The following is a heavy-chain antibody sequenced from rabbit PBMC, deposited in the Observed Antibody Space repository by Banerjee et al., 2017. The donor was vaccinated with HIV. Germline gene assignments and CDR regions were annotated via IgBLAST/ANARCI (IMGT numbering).Heavy chain of an antibody. CDR2: ITYGGSA. V-gene: IGHV1S45*01. D-gene: IGHD7-1*01. CDR3: ARDLAAVTGWNFNL. J-gene: IGHJ4*01. CDR1: GFSFSSSYW. Sequence: QEQLEESGGDLVKPEGSLTLSCKASGFSFSSSYWICWVRQAPGKGLEWIGYITYGGSAYYASWAKGRFTISRTSSTTVTLQMTSLTAADTATYFCARDLAAVTGWNFNLWGQGTLVTVS.